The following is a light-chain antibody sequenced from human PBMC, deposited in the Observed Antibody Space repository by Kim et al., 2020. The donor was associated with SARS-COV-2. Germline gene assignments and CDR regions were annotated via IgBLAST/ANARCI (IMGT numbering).Light chain of an antibody. V-gene: IGLV2-14*03. CDR2: DDT. CDR1: NQDGGGDNL. Sequence: GESINMSDTGTNQDGGGDNLVSGYQQHPGKAPKRISYDDTHRPSGACNRFSGSKSGNTASLTISGLQPEDEAHYYCSSYRGGNSVLFGRGTQLTVL. CDR3: SSYRGGNSVL. J-gene: IGLJ2*01.